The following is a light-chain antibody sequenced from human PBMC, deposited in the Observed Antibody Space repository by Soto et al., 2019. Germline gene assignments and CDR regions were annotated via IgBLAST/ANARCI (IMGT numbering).Light chain of an antibody. CDR3: QQYNSFWT. J-gene: IGKJ1*01. V-gene: IGKV1-5*03. CDR1: QSINSW. Sequence: IQMIQSHSTLYASRGDRATLTCRASQSINSWLAWYQKKPGKAPKLLIHKASTLESWVPSRFSGSGSGTEFTLTISSLQPDDFATYYCQQYNSFWTFGQGTEVDI. CDR2: KAS.